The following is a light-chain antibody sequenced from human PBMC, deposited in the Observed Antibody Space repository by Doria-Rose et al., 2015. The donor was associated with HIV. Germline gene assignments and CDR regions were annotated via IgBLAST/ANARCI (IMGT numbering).Light chain of an antibody. CDR2: GAS. V-gene: IGKV3-15*01. Sequence: TQSPETLSVSPGESATLSCRASQSVSTDLAWYQHKPGQAPRLLIWGASNRATGIPARFSGSGSGTEFTLTISSLQSEDFAIYFCHQYNNWPTFGQGTRLDIK. CDR3: HQYNNWPT. CDR1: QSVSTD. J-gene: IGKJ5*01.